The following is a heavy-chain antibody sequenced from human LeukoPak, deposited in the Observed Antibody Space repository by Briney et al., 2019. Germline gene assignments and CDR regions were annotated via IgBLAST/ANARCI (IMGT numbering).Heavy chain of an antibody. CDR2: IYHSGST. J-gene: IGHJ1*01. D-gene: IGHD6-13*01. CDR3: ARGDSSSWHAEYFQH. CDR1: GGSISSSNW. Sequence: KPSGTLSLTCAVSGGSISSSNWWSWVRQPPGKGLEWIGEIYHSGSTNYNPSLKSRVTISVDKSKNQFSLKLSSVTAADTAVYYCARGDSSSWHAEYFQHWGQGTLVTVSS. V-gene: IGHV4-4*02.